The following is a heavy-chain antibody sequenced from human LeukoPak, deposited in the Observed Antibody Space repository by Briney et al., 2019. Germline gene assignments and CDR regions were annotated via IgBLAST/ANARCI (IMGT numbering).Heavy chain of an antibody. Sequence: GGSLRLSCAAYGFPFSSYWVRWVRQAPGKGLEWVSAISGSGGTTYYADSVRGRFTISRDNSKNTLYLQMNSLRSEDTAVYYCAKDRVVVVKGWFDPWGQGTLVTVSS. J-gene: IGHJ5*02. CDR3: AKDRVVVVKGWFDP. CDR1: GFPFSSYW. D-gene: IGHD2-2*01. V-gene: IGHV3-23*01. CDR2: ISGSGGTT.